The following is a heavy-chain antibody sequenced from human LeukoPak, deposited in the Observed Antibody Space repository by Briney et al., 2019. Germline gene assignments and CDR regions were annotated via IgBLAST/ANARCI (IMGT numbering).Heavy chain of an antibody. CDR3: ARYSNIAAADDY. Sequence: PSETLSLTCTVSGGSISSYYWSWIRQPPGKGLEWIGYIYYSGGTNYNPSLKSRVTISVDTSKNQFSLKLSSVTAADTAVYYCARYSNIAAADDYWGQGTLVTVSS. V-gene: IGHV4-59*01. CDR2: IYYSGGT. D-gene: IGHD6-13*01. CDR1: GGSISSYY. J-gene: IGHJ4*02.